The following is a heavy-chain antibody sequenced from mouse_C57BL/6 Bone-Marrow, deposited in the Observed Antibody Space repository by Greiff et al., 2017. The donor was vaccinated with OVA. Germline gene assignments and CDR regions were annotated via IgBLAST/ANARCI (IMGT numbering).Heavy chain of an antibody. CDR3: ARRGTTVVATRYFDV. J-gene: IGHJ1*03. D-gene: IGHD1-1*01. Sequence: QVTLKESGPGILQPSQILSLTCSFSGFSLSTFGMGVSWIRQPPGKDLEWLAHIYCDDDKHYNPSLKSQPRISKDTSNNQVFLKITPVDTVDTATYYCARRGTTVVATRYFDVWGTGTTVTVSS. CDR1: GFSLSTFGMG. CDR2: IYCDDDK. V-gene: IGHV8-6*01.